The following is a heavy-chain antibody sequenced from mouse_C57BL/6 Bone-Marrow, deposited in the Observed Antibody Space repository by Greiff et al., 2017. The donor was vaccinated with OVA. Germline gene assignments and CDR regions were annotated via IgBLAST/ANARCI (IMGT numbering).Heavy chain of an antibody. CDR2: ISSGSSTI. Sequence: EVKLVESGGGLVKPGGSLKLSCAASGFTFSDYGIHWVRQAPEKGLEWVAYISSGSSTIYYADTVKGRFTISRDNAKNTLFLEMTSLRSEGTAIDYGASDGYYDYWGHGTTLTVAS. V-gene: IGHV5-17*01. CDR3: ASDGYYDY. CDR1: GFTFSDYG. J-gene: IGHJ2*01. D-gene: IGHD2-3*01.